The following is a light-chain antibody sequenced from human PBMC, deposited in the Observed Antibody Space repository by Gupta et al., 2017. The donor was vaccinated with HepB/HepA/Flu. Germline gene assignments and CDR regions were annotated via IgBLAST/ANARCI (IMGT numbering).Light chain of an antibody. CDR3: SSYTSSSTVI. CDR1: NSDVGGYNY. J-gene: IGLJ2*01. V-gene: IGLV2-14*03. CDR2: AVS. Sequence: SALTQPASRSGSPGPSITLPCTGTNSDVGGYNYVSWYQQHPGKAPKVMIFAVSNRPSGVSNRFSCSKSGNTASLTISGLQAEDEADYYCSSYTSSSTVIFGGGTKLPVL.